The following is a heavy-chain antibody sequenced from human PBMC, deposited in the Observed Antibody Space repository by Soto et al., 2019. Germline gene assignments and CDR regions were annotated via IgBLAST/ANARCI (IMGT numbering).Heavy chain of an antibody. CDR1: GYTFTSYG. CDR2: IGDYNGNT. Sequence: QVQLVQSGAEVKKPGASVKVSCKASGYTFTSYGISWVRQAPGQGLEWMGWIGDYNGNTNDAQKLQGRVTMTTDTATGRAYMELRSLRADDTAVYYCTRWYCGGDGYWFDPGGQGTLVTVST. D-gene: IGHD2-21*02. CDR3: TRWYCGGDGYWFDP. V-gene: IGHV1-18*01. J-gene: IGHJ5*02.